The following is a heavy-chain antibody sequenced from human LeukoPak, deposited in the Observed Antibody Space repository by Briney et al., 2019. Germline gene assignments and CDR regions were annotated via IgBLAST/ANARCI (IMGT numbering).Heavy chain of an antibody. CDR3: AQVSGDMVRGSFDY. D-gene: IGHD3-10*01. J-gene: IGHJ4*02. V-gene: IGHV1-46*01. Sequence: ASVKVSCKAFGYTFTNYYMHWVRQAPGQGLEWMGLINPSGHWTSYAQKFQGRVTLTRDVSTSTDYLELSSLRSEDTAVYYCAQVSGDMVRGSFDYWGQGTLVTVSS. CDR1: GYTFTNYY. CDR2: INPSGHWT.